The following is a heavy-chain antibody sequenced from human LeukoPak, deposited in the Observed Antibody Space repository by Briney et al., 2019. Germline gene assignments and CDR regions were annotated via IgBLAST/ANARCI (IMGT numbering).Heavy chain of an antibody. V-gene: IGHV1-46*01. CDR1: GYTFTSYY. D-gene: IGHD4-23*01. CDR3: ARQDRAVTSSYYFDY. CDR2: INPSGGST. Sequence: ASVKVSCKASGYTFTSYYMHWVRQAPGQGLEWMGIINPSGGSTSYAQKFQGRVTMTRDTSTSTVYMELSSLRSEDTAVYYCARQDRAVTSSYYFDYWGQGTLVTVSS. J-gene: IGHJ4*02.